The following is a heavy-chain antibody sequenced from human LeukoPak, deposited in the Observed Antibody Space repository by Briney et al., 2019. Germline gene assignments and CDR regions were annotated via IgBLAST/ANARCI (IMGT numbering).Heavy chain of an antibody. D-gene: IGHD5-24*01. Sequence: SETLSLTCAVYGASFTGYYWSWIRQPPGKGLEWIGEINHSGSTNYNPSLKSRVTISVDTSKNQFSLKLSSVTAADTAVYYCARWLQFFRAFDIWGQGTMVTVSS. CDR2: INHSGST. CDR3: ARWLQFFRAFDI. CDR1: GASFTGYY. V-gene: IGHV4-34*01. J-gene: IGHJ3*02.